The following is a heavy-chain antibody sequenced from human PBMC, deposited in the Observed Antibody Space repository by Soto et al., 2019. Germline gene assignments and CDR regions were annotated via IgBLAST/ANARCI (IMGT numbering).Heavy chain of an antibody. CDR3: AKGSRYYDSSGPTGFDP. J-gene: IGHJ5*02. CDR2: ISYDGSYK. V-gene: IGHV3-30*18. CDR1: GFTFSSSG. D-gene: IGHD3-22*01. Sequence: ESGGGVVQPGRSLRLSCAASGFTFSSSGVHWVRQAPGKGLEWVAVISYDGSYKYYADSVKGRFTISRDNSKNTLYLQMNSLRAEDTAVYYCAKGSRYYDSSGPTGFDPWGQGTLVTVSS.